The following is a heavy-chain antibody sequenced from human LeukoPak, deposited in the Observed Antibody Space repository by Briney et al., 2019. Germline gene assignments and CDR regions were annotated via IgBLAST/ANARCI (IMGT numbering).Heavy chain of an antibody. Sequence: PGGSLRLSCAASGFTFSSYSTNWVRQAPGRGLEWVSSISSSSSYIYYADSVKGRFTISRDNAKNSLYLQMNSLRAEDTAVYYCARPNSSGWYVAFDYWGQGTLVTVSS. D-gene: IGHD6-19*01. CDR3: ARPNSSGWYVAFDY. V-gene: IGHV3-21*01. J-gene: IGHJ4*02. CDR2: ISSSSSYI. CDR1: GFTFSSYS.